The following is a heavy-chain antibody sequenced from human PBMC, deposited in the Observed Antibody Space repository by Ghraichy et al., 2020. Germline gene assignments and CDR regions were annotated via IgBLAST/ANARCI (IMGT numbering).Heavy chain of an antibody. V-gene: IGHV3-48*02. CDR1: GFTFSSYA. Sequence: GGSLRLSCAASGFTFSSYAMDWVRQAPGKGLEWLSYITSSGTTIYYADSVKGRFTISRDNAKNSLYLQMSSLRDEDTAVYYCAREGGNYCSGGSCSRDFDYWAREPWSPSPQ. D-gene: IGHD2-15*01. CDR3: AREGGNYCSGGSCSRDFDY. J-gene: IGHJ4*02. CDR2: ITSSGTTI.